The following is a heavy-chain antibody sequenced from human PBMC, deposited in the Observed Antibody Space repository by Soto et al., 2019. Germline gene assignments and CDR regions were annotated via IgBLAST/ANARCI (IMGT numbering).Heavy chain of an antibody. CDR2: IYWDDDK. CDR3: ARPILGEWLHQDDAFDI. Sequence: QITLKESGPTLVKPTQTLTLTCTFSGFSLSTSGVGVGWIRQPPGKALEWLALIYWDDDKRYSPSLKSRLTITKXXCXIXXFLIMTNMDPVDTATYYCARPILGEWLHQDDAFDIWGQGTLVTVSS. CDR1: GFSLSTSGVG. J-gene: IGHJ3*02. D-gene: IGHD5-12*01. V-gene: IGHV2-5*02.